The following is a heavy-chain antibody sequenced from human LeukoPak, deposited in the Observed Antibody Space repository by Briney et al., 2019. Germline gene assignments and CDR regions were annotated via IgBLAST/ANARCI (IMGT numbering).Heavy chain of an antibody. Sequence: ASVKVSCKASGYTFTGYYMHWVRQAPGQGREWMGWINPNSGGTNYAQKFQGRVTMTRDTSISTAYMELSRLRSDDTAVYYCAREIRLRLTRSPNDILATGYWGQGTLVAVSS. CDR2: INPNSGGT. J-gene: IGHJ4*02. D-gene: IGHD3-9*01. V-gene: IGHV1-2*02. CDR1: GYTFTGYY. CDR3: AREIRLRLTRSPNDILATGY.